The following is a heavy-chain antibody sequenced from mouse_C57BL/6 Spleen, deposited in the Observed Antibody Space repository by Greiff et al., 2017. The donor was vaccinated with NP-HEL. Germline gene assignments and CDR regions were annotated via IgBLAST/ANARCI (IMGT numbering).Heavy chain of an antibody. D-gene: IGHD1-2*01. CDR2: IYPGSGNT. CDR1: GYTFTDYY. Sequence: QVQLQQSGAELVRPGASVKLSCKASGYTFTDYYINWVKQRPGQGLEWIARIYPGSGNTYYNEKFKGKATLTAEKSSSTAYMQLSSLTSEDSAVYFCARSITTEGWYFDVWGTGTTVTVSS. V-gene: IGHV1-76*01. J-gene: IGHJ1*03. CDR3: ARSITTEGWYFDV.